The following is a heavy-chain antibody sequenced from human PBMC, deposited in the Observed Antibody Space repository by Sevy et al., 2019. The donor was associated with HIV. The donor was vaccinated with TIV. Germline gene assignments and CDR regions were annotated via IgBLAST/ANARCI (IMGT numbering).Heavy chain of an antibody. Sequence: GGSLRLSCAASGFTFSNYAMYWVRQAPGKGLEWVALISYNGRSKDYSDSVKGRFTNSRDSSNNTLYLQMNSLRAEDTAVYYCARGSGWRTEYYFDYWGQGILVTVSS. CDR3: ARGSGWRTEYYFDY. V-gene: IGHV3-30*04. J-gene: IGHJ4*02. D-gene: IGHD6-19*01. CDR2: ISYNGRSK. CDR1: GFTFSNYA.